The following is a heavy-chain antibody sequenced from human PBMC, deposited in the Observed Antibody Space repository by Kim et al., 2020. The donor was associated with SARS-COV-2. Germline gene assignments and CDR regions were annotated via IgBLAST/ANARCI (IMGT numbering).Heavy chain of an antibody. J-gene: IGHJ4*02. CDR3: ARADYNWNPIN. V-gene: IGHV4-59*01. CDR2: T. D-gene: IGHD1-20*01. Sequence: TNSTPPLKSRVTISVDTSKNQFSLKLSSVTAADPAVYYCARADYNWNPINWGQGTRVTVSS.